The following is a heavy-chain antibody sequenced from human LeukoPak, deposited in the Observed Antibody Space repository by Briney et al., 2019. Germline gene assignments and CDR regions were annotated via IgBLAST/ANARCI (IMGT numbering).Heavy chain of an antibody. CDR1: GFTFSNYR. Sequence: GGSLRLSCAASGFTFSNYRMSWVRQAPGKGLEWVANIKQDGSAKYYVDSVKGRLSISRDDAKNSLYLQMNSLRAEDTAVYYCARDWCGGGSCYYFDHWGQGTLVTVSS. D-gene: IGHD2-15*01. CDR2: IKQDGSAK. V-gene: IGHV3-7*01. CDR3: ARDWCGGGSCYYFDH. J-gene: IGHJ4*02.